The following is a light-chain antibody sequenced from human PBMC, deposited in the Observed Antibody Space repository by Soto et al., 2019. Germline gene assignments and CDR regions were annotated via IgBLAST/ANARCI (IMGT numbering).Light chain of an antibody. Sequence: DIQMTQSPSSLSASVGDRVTITCRASQGISNYLAWYQQEPGKVPKLLIYAASTLQSGVPSRFSGSGSGTDFTLTNSSLQPEDVATYYCQKYNSAPLTFGPGTKVDIK. J-gene: IGKJ3*01. CDR1: QGISNY. V-gene: IGKV1-27*01. CDR3: QKYNSAPLT. CDR2: AAS.